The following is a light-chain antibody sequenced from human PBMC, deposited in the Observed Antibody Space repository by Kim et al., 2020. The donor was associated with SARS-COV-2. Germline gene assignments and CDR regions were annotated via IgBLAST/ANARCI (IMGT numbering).Light chain of an antibody. CDR1: TSNIRAGYE. V-gene: IGLV1-40*01. CDR3: QSYDNSLSGYV. CDR2: VDI. J-gene: IGLJ1*01. Sequence: QSVLTQPPSVSGAPGQRVTISCTGITSNIRAGYEVHWYQQLPGTAPKLLIYVDINRPSGVPDLFTGSKSGTSDTLAIPGLQTEDEDDYYCQSYDNSLSGYVFGTGTKVTVL.